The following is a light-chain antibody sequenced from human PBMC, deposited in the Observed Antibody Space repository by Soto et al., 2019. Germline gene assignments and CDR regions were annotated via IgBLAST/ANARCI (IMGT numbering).Light chain of an antibody. CDR1: QSVTSTY. V-gene: IGKV3-20*01. J-gene: IGKJ1*01. Sequence: DTVLTQSPGTLSLSPGERATLSCRASQSVTSTYLAWYQHRPGQAPRLLIYGASTRATGIPDRFSGSGSGTDFTLTISRLEPEEFAVYYCQQYAYPPWTFGHGTKVEIK. CDR2: GAS. CDR3: QQYAYPPWT.